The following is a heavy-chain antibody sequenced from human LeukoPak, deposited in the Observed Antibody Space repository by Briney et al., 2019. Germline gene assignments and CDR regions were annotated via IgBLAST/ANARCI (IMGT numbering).Heavy chain of an antibody. CDR1: GFTFSIYG. Sequence: PGGSVTLSCSASGFTFSIYGMQWVRQAPGKGREWVALIWSDGRETYHTHSVKGPFTISRDNSKNTLYLQMNGLRAENTAVYYCARRYCSSTGCYMGYGYYGMDVWGQGTTVTVSS. CDR2: IWSDGRET. J-gene: IGHJ6*02. CDR3: ARRYCSSTGCYMGYGYYGMDV. D-gene: IGHD2-2*02. V-gene: IGHV3-33*01.